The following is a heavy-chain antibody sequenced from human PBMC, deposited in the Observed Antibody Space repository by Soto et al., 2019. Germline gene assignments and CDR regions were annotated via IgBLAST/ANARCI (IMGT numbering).Heavy chain of an antibody. D-gene: IGHD3-9*01. CDR2: INPNSGGT. J-gene: IGHJ6*03. CDR1: GYTFTGYY. Sequence: ASVKVSCKASGYTFTGYYMHWVRQAPGQGLEWMGWINPNSGGTNYAQKFQGWVTMTRDTSISIAYMELSRLRSDDTAVYYCARGPNYDILTGYYTAVDYYYYMEGWGKGTTVTVSS. V-gene: IGHV1-2*04. CDR3: ARGPNYDILTGYYTAVDYYYYMEG.